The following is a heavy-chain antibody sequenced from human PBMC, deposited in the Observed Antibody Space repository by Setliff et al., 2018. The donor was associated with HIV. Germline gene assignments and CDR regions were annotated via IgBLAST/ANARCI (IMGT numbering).Heavy chain of an antibody. J-gene: IGHJ4*02. CDR1: GDSINNYY. D-gene: IGHD2-21*02. Sequence: SETLSLTCTVSGDSINNYYWSWIRQPPGKGLEWIGYVYSTGSTNSKSSLKSRVTISVDTSKTQFSLKLNSVTAAGTAVYYCAREQWRQLVTHWGQGTLVTVSS. CDR2: VYSTGST. V-gene: IGHV4-59*01. CDR3: AREQWRQLVTH.